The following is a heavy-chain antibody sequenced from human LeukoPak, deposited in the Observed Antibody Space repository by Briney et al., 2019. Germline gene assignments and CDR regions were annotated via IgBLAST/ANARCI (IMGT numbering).Heavy chain of an antibody. CDR2: ISWNSGSI. J-gene: IGHJ4*02. V-gene: IGHV3-9*01. D-gene: IGHD1-26*01. Sequence: GGSLRLSCAASGFTFDDYAMHWVRQAPGKGLEWVSGISWNSGSIGYADSVKGRFTISRDNAKNSLYLQMNSLRAEDTALYYCAKDRQWELLGGLDYWGQGTLVTVSS. CDR1: GFTFDDYA. CDR3: AKDRQWELLGGLDY.